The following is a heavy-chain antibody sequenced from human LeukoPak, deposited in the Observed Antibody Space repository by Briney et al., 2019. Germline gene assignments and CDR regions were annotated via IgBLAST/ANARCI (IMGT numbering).Heavy chain of an antibody. CDR3: ARGRSDYDFWSGSYQVLDY. D-gene: IGHD3-3*01. CDR2: MNPNSGNT. Sequence: ASVKVSCKASGYTFTSYDINWVRQATGQGLEWMGWMNPNSGNTGYAQKFQGRVTITRNTSISTAYMELSSLRSEDTAVYYCARGRSDYDFWSGSYQVLDYWGQGTLVTVSS. CDR1: GYTFTSYD. V-gene: IGHV1-8*03. J-gene: IGHJ4*02.